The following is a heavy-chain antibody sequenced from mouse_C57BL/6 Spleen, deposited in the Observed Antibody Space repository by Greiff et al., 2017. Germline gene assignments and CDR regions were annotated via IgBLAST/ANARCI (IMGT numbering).Heavy chain of an antibody. CDR1: GYTFTSYW. CDR2: IDPSDSYT. CDR3: ARYYGSDLYYAMDY. V-gene: IGHV1-69*01. D-gene: IGHD1-1*01. J-gene: IGHJ4*01. Sequence: QVQLKQPGAELVMPGASVKLSCKASGYTFTSYWMHWVKQRPGQGLEWFGEIDPSDSYTNYTQKFKGKSTFTVDNPSSTAFMQLSSLSSEDSAVYYCARYYGSDLYYAMDYWGQGTSVTVSS.